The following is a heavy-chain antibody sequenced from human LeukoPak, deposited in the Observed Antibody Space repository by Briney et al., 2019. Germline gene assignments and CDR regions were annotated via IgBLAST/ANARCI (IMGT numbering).Heavy chain of an antibody. CDR2: IYYNGRT. Sequence: PSETLSLTCTVSGGSISSYYWSWIRQPPGKGLEWIGYIYYNGRTNYNPSLKSRVTISVDTSKKQFSLKLSSMTAADTAVYYCARGNREWELLLYYFDYWGQGTLVTVSS. J-gene: IGHJ4*02. CDR1: GGSISSYY. V-gene: IGHV4-59*01. D-gene: IGHD1-26*01. CDR3: ARGNREWELLLYYFDY.